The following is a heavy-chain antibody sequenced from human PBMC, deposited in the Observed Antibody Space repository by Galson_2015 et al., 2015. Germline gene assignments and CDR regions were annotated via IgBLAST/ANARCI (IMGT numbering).Heavy chain of an antibody. Sequence: LSLTCTVSGGSISSYYWSWIRQPPGKGLEWIGYIYYSGSTNYNPSLKSRVTISVDTSKNQFSLKLSSVTAADTAVYYCAREGYSSSWYPDVAFDIWGQGTMVTVSS. CDR2: IYYSGST. CDR1: GGSISSYY. CDR3: AREGYSSSWYPDVAFDI. J-gene: IGHJ3*02. D-gene: IGHD6-13*01. V-gene: IGHV4-59*01.